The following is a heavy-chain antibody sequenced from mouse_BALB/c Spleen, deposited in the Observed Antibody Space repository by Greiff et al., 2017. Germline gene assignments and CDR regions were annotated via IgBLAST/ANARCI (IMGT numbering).Heavy chain of an antibody. V-gene: IGHV2-9*02. D-gene: IGHD2-3*01. CDR3: AIIYDGYYGGFAY. CDR1: GFSLTSYG. J-gene: IGHJ3*01. CDR2: IWAGGST. Sequence: VKLEESGPGLVAPSQSLSITCTVSGFSLTSYGVHWVRQPPGKGLEWLGVIWAGGSTNYNSALMSRLSISKDNSKSQVFLKMNSLQTDDTAMYYCAIIYDGYYGGFAYWGQGTLVTVSA.